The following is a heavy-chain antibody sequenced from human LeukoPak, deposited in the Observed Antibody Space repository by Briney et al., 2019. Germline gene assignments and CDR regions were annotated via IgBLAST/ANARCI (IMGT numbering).Heavy chain of an antibody. J-gene: IGHJ4*02. Sequence: QPGGSLRLSCAASGFTFSSYGMHWVRQAPGKGLEWVAVIWYDGSNKYYADSVKGRFTISRDNSKNTLYLQMNSLRAEDTAVYYCARPDYGDYEGHYYFDYWGQGTLVTVSS. CDR2: IWYDGSNK. CDR3: ARPDYGDYEGHYYFDY. D-gene: IGHD4-17*01. V-gene: IGHV3-33*01. CDR1: GFTFSSYG.